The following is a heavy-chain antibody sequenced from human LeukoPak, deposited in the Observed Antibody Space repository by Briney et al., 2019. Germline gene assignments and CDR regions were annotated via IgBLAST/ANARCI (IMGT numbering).Heavy chain of an antibody. V-gene: IGHV4-59*01. CDR1: GGSISSYY. CDR2: IYYSGST. Sequence: SETLSLTCTVSGGSISSYYWSWIRQLPGKGLEWIGYIYYSGSTNYNPSLKSRVTISVDTSKNQFSLKLSSVTAADTAVYYCARVGYYYDSSGYYPSYYFDYWGQGALVTVSS. CDR3: ARVGYYYDSSGYYPSYYFDY. D-gene: IGHD3-22*01. J-gene: IGHJ4*02.